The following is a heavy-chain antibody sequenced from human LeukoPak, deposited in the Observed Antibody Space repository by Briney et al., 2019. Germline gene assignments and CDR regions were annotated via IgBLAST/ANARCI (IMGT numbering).Heavy chain of an antibody. Sequence: GGSLRLSCAASGFTFSSYGMHWVRQAPGKGLEWVAFIRYDGSNKYYADSVKGRFTISRDNSKNTLYLQMSSLTIEDTAVYYCAKGIAAADYYYMDVWGKGTTVTVSS. CDR2: IRYDGSNK. CDR1: GFTFSSYG. D-gene: IGHD6-13*01. V-gene: IGHV3-30*02. J-gene: IGHJ6*03. CDR3: AKGIAAADYYYMDV.